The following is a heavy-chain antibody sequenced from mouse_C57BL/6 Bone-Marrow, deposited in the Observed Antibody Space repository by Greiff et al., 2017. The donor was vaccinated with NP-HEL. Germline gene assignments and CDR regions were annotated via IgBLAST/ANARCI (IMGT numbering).Heavy chain of an antibody. CDR3: TIEKSTIVSYCYLDV. CDR1: GYTFTSYW. J-gene: IGHJ1*03. Sequence: QVQLQQPGAELVKPGASVKVSCKASGYTFTSYWMHWVKQRPGQGLEWIGRIHPCDSDTNYNQKFKGKATLTVDKSSSTAYMQISSLTSENSAVYHCTIEKSTIVSYCYLDVWGTGTTVTVSS. V-gene: IGHV1-74*01. CDR2: IHPCDSDT. D-gene: IGHD2-2*01.